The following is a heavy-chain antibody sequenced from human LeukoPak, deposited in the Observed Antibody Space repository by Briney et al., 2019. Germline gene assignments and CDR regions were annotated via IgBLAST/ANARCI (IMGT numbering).Heavy chain of an antibody. J-gene: IGHJ4*02. CDR3: AREYDSSGHYYDVDY. V-gene: IGHV1-46*01. Sequence: ASVKVSCKASGYTFTSYYMHWVRQAPGQGLEWMGIINPSGGSTSYAQKFRGRVTMTRDMSTSTVYMELSSLRSDDTAVYYCAREYDSSGHYYDVDYWGQGTLVTVSS. CDR1: GYTFTSYY. D-gene: IGHD3-22*01. CDR2: INPSGGST.